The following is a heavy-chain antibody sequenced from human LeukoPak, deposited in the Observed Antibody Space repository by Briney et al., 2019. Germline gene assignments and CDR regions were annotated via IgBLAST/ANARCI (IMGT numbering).Heavy chain of an antibody. CDR2: MNPNSGNT. CDR3: ARVQVAYDKHTYYYYYMDV. D-gene: IGHD3-9*01. Sequence: GASVKVSCKASGYTFTSYDINWVRQATGQGLEWMGWMNPNSGNTGYAQKFQGRVTMTRNTSISTAYMELSSLRSEDTAVYYCARVQVAYDKHTYYYYYMDVWGKGTTVTISS. CDR1: GYTFTSYD. J-gene: IGHJ6*03. V-gene: IGHV1-8*01.